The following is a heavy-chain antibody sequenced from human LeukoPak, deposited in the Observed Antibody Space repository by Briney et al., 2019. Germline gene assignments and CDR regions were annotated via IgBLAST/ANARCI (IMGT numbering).Heavy chain of an antibody. D-gene: IGHD3-10*01. V-gene: IGHV3-33*06. CDR3: AKPLRFGELAPIDY. CDR2: IWYDGSNK. J-gene: IGHJ4*02. Sequence: GRSLRLSCAASGFTFSSYGMHWVRQAPGKGLEWVAVIWYDGSNKYYADSVKGRFTISRDNSKNTLYLQMNSLRAEDTAVYYCAKPLRFGELAPIDYWGQGTLVTVSS. CDR1: GFTFSSYG.